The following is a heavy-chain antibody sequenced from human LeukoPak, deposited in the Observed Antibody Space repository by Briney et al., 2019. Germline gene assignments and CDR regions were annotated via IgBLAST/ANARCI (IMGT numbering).Heavy chain of an antibody. CDR2: LHSGGTA. J-gene: IGHJ6*02. Sequence: GGSLRLSCAASGFSFNSDWMDWVRQAPGKGLEWVSVLHSGGTAHYADSVKGRSTISRDTSKNTLDLQMNSLRVEDSAVYYCARDDNALYALDVWGQGTTVTVSS. CDR1: GFSFNSDW. V-gene: IGHV3-53*01. CDR3: ARDDNALYALDV. D-gene: IGHD2-2*01.